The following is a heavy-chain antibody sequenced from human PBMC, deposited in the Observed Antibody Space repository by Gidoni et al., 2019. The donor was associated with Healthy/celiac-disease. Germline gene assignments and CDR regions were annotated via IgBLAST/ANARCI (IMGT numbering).Heavy chain of an antibody. Sequence: EVQLVESGGGLVQPGGSLRLSGAASGFHFSSYRMNWVRQATGKGLGGVSYISSSISTIYYADSVKGRFTISRDNAKNSLYLQMNSLRAEDTAVYYCARDRVYDYVWGSAPFDYWGQGTLVTVSS. D-gene: IGHD3-16*01. CDR3: ARDRVYDYVWGSAPFDY. J-gene: IGHJ4*02. CDR1: GFHFSSYR. CDR2: ISSSISTI. V-gene: IGHV3-48*01.